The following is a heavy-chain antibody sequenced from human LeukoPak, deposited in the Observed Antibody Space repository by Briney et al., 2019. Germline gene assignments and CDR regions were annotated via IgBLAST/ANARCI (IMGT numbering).Heavy chain of an antibody. D-gene: IGHD5-18*01. CDR2: IYYSGST. CDR3: ARGLEYSYGQVDY. V-gene: IGHV4-59*01. Sequence: SETLSLTCTVSGGSISSYYWSWIRQPPGKGLEWIGYIYYSGSTNYNPSLKSRVTISVDTSKNQFSLKLSSVTAADTAVYYCARGLEYSYGQVDYWGQGTLVTVSS. CDR1: GGSISSYY. J-gene: IGHJ4*02.